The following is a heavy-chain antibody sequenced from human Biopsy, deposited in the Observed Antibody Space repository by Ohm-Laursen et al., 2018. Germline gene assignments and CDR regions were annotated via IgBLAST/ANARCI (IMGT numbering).Heavy chain of an antibody. CDR3: ARGSNDFGGLYFPR. Sequence: TLSLTCTVSGGSFTGHYWSWIRQPPGKGLEWIGHISYTGCTSYNASLKSRVTTSVDTSRNHFSLRLSSLTAADTAVYYCARGSNDFGGLYFPRWGQGTLLTVSS. J-gene: IGHJ4*02. D-gene: IGHD4-23*01. CDR2: ISYTGCT. CDR1: GGSFTGHY. V-gene: IGHV4-59*11.